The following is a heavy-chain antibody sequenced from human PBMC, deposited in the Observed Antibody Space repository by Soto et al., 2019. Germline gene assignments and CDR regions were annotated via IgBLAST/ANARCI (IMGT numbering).Heavy chain of an antibody. CDR3: AKGGAIVAAGTRVYIYNAMDV. Sequence: GASVKVSCKASGYTFTGYYVHWVRQAPGQGLEWMGWINPNSGDTYLAQRFQGRVTMNRDTSIGTAYMELRGLTSDDTAEYYCAKGGAIVAAGTRVYIYNAMDVWGQGTTVTV. D-gene: IGHD1-26*01. V-gene: IGHV1-2*02. CDR2: INPNSGDT. J-gene: IGHJ6*02. CDR1: GYTFTGYY.